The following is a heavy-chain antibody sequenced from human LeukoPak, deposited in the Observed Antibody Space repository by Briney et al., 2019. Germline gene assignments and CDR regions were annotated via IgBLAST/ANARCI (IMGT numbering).Heavy chain of an antibody. Sequence: AGGSLRLSCAASGFTFDDYAMHWVRQAPGKGLEWVSGISWNSGSIGYADSVKGRFTISRDNAKNSLYPQMNSLRAEDTAVYYCARDKSAAGWDWGQGTLVTVSS. J-gene: IGHJ4*02. CDR2: ISWNSGSI. D-gene: IGHD6-13*01. V-gene: IGHV3-9*01. CDR1: GFTFDDYA. CDR3: ARDKSAAGWD.